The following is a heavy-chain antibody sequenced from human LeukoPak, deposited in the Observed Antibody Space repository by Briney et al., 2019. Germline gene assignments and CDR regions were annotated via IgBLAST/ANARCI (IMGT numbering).Heavy chain of an antibody. V-gene: IGHV3-48*03. D-gene: IGHD3-22*01. CDR1: GXTLSSYE. J-gene: IGHJ3*01. CDR2: ISISGNTM. CDR3: GRVGSSGYNYNAFDV. Sequence: GGSLRLSCAASGXTLSSYEVHWVRQGPGKGLEGVSYISISGNTMYYADSINGRFTIAKYIDKNSLYMQMNSLRAEDTAVYYCGRVGSSGYNYNAFDVWGQGTRVTVSS.